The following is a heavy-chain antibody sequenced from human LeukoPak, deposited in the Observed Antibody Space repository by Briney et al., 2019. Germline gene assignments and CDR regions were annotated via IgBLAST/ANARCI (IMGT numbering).Heavy chain of an antibody. CDR2: INSDGSST. CDR1: GFTFRSYW. Sequence: GGSLRLSCAASGFTFRSYWMNWFRQAPGKGLVWVSRINSDGSSTSYADSVKGRFTISRDNAKNTLYLQMNSLRAEDTAVYYCARARYGGNYYFDYWGQGTLVTVSS. V-gene: IGHV3-74*01. J-gene: IGHJ4*02. CDR3: ARARYGGNYYFDY. D-gene: IGHD4-23*01.